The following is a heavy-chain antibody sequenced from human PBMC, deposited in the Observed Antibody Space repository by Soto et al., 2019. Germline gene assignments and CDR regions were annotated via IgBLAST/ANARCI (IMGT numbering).Heavy chain of an antibody. CDR2: IYYSGST. J-gene: IGHJ6*02. Sequence: QVQLQESGPGLVKPSETLSLSCTVSGGSASSGSYYWNWIRQPPGKGLEWIGYIYYSGSTNYNPSLKSRVTISLDTSKNQFSLKLGSVTAADTAVYYCARGGNYYYGVAVWGQGTTVTVSS. CDR3: ARGGNYYYGVAV. V-gene: IGHV4-61*01. CDR1: GGSASSGSYY.